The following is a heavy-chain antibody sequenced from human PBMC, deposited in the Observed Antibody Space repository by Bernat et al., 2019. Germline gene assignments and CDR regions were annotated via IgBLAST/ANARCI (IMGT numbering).Heavy chain of an antibody. CDR3: TRSTPADPNVCMDV. V-gene: IGHV3-73*01. D-gene: IGHD2-2*01. Sequence: EVQLVESGGGLVQPGESLKLSCAASGFTFSGSVIHWVRQASGKGLEWVGRIRSKADSYATAYAASVKGRFTISRDDSKNTAYLQMNSLKAEDTAVYYCTRSTPADPNVCMDVWGQGTTVTVSS. CDR2: IRSKADSYAT. CDR1: GFTFSGSV. J-gene: IGHJ6*02.